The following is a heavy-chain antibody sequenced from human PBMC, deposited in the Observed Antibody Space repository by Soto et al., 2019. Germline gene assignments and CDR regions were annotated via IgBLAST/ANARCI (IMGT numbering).Heavy chain of an antibody. CDR1: GFTFSSYA. CDR2: IGSAGDT. Sequence: EVQLVESGGGLVQPGGSLRLSCAASGFTFSSYAVHGVRQPTGKGLEWVSVIGSAGDTYYPGSVKGRFTISRENAKNSLYLQMNSLRAEDTAVYYCARGYLGSFDYWGQGTLVTVSS. J-gene: IGHJ4*02. D-gene: IGHD7-27*01. V-gene: IGHV3-13*01. CDR3: ARGYLGSFDY.